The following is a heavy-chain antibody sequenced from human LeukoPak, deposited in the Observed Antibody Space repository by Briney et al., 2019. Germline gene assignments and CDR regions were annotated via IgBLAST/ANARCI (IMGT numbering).Heavy chain of an antibody. CDR3: ARDYSYYYDSSGYSGDY. Sequence: SEPLSLTCSLSGGSISSYHWRWMRQPAGKGLECIGRIYTSGSTNYNPSLKSRVTISVDKSKNQFSLKLSSVTAADTGVYCCARDYSYYYDSSGYSGDYWGQGALVTVSS. V-gene: IGHV4-4*07. CDR2: IYTSGST. D-gene: IGHD3-22*01. CDR1: GGSISSYH. J-gene: IGHJ4*02.